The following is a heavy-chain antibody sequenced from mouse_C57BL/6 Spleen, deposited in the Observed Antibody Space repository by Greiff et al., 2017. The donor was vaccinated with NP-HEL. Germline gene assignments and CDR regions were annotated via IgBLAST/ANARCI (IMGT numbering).Heavy chain of an antibody. CDR3: ARWGIYYGNYGGDFFDD. D-gene: IGHD2-1*01. J-gene: IGHJ2*01. V-gene: IGHV1-9*01. CDR2: LLPGSGRT. CDR1: GYTFTGYW. Sequence: QVQLKESGAELMKPGASVKLSCKATGYTFTGYWIEWVKQRPGHGLEWIGELLPGSGRTNYNEKFKGKATFTADTSSNTGYMQLSSLTTEDSASYYCARWGIYYGNYGGDFFDDWGQGTTLTVSS.